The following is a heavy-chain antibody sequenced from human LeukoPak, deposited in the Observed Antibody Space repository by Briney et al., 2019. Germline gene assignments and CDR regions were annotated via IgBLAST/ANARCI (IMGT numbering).Heavy chain of an antibody. V-gene: IGHV4-4*07. D-gene: IGHD4-17*01. CDR2: IYTSGST. CDR3: ARDHTNYGNDAFDI. Sequence: SETLSLTCTVSGGSISSYYWSWIRQPAGKGLEWIGRIYTSGSTYYNPSLKSRVTMSVDTSKNQFSLKLSSVTAADTAVYYCARDHTNYGNDAFDIWGQGTMVTVSS. CDR1: GGSISSYY. J-gene: IGHJ3*02.